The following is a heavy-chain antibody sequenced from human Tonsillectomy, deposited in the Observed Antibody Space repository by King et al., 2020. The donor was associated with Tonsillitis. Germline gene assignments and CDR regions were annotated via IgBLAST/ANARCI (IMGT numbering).Heavy chain of an antibody. CDR3: ARPPNFDY. V-gene: IGHV5-51*03. Sequence: QLVQSGAEVKKSGESLKISCQGSGYMFTSYWIAWVRQMPGKGLEWVGTIYPSDSDTRYSPSFQGHVTISVDKSISTAYLQWTRLKASDTAMYYCARPPNFDYWGQGTLVTVSS. J-gene: IGHJ4*02. CDR2: IYPSDSDT. CDR1: GYMFTSYW.